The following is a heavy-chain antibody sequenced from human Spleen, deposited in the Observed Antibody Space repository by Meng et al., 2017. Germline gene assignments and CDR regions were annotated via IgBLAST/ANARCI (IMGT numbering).Heavy chain of an antibody. CDR3: ARDLGILYGSGSYYSY. CDR2: ISSYNGNT. D-gene: IGHD3-10*01. J-gene: IGHJ4*02. Sequence: ASVKVSCKASGYTFTTHGITWVRQAPGQGLEWMGWISSYNGNTNYAQRLQDRVTLTTDTTTSTAYMELNRLRSDDTAVYYCARDLGILYGSGSYYSYWGQGTLVTVSS. V-gene: IGHV1-18*01. CDR1: GYTFTTHG.